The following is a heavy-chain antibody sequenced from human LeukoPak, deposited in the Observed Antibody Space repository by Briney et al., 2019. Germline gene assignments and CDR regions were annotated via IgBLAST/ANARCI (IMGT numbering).Heavy chain of an antibody. CDR2: TYYRSKWYN. V-gene: IGHV6-1*01. Sequence: SQTLSLTFAISVDSVSSNSAAWNWIRQSPSRGLEWLGRTYYRSKWYNDYAVSVKSRITINPDTSKNQFSLQLNSVTPEDTAVYYCAREGWFGELLSYGMDVWGQGTTVTVSS. J-gene: IGHJ6*02. D-gene: IGHD3-10*01. CDR3: AREGWFGELLSYGMDV. CDR1: VDSVSSNSAA.